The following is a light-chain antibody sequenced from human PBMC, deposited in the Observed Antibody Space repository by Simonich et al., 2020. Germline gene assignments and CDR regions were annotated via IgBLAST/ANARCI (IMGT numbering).Light chain of an antibody. Sequence: EIVMTQSPATLSVSPGERATLSCRADQRVCSNLACNQQKPGQAPSLLIYGESTRATGIPASLSGSGSGTEFTLTISSLQSEDFAVYYCQQYNNWPPLTFGGGTKVEIK. J-gene: IGKJ4*01. CDR1: QRVCSN. CDR3: QQYNNWPPLT. CDR2: GES. V-gene: IGKV3-15*01.